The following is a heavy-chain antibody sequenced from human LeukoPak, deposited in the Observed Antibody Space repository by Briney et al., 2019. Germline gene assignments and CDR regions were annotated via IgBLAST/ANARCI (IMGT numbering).Heavy chain of an antibody. CDR3: ARLDSAASNDY. Sequence: SETLSLTCSVSGDSISSSSYSWSWIRQRPGKGLEWIGHSYRSGRTYYNPSLKSRVTISVDTSKKQFSLKLNSVTAADTAVYYCARLDSAASNDYWGQGTRVTVSS. CDR1: GDSISSSSYS. CDR2: SYRSGRT. D-gene: IGHD2-2*01. J-gene: IGHJ4*02. V-gene: IGHV4-39*01.